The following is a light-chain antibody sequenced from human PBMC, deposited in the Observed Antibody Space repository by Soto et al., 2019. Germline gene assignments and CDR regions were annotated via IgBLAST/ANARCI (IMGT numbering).Light chain of an antibody. V-gene: IGKV3-15*01. CDR3: LQYNDWPFT. Sequence: EIVMTQSPATLSVSPGEGATLSCKASQSVSSKLAWYQQKPGQAPRVLIYGAFTRATGIPARFSGSGSGTEFTLTISSLQSEDFAVYSCLQYNDWPFTFGHVTKLEIK. J-gene: IGKJ2*01. CDR2: GAF. CDR1: QSVSSK.